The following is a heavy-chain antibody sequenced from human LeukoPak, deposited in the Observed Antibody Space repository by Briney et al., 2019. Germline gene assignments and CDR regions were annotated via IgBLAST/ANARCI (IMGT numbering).Heavy chain of an antibody. D-gene: IGHD3-9*01. CDR1: GYTFTGYY. Sequence: ASVKVSCKASGYTFTGYYMHWVRQAPGQGLEWMGWINPNSGGTNYAQKFQGRVTMTRDTSISTAYMELSRLRSDDTAVYYCAREKYDLLTGYYNPDAFDIWGQGTMVTVSS. J-gene: IGHJ3*02. V-gene: IGHV1-2*02. CDR3: AREKYDLLTGYYNPDAFDI. CDR2: INPNSGGT.